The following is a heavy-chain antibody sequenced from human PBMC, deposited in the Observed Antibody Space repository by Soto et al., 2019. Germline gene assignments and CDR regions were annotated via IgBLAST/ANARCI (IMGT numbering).Heavy chain of an antibody. Sequence: GASVKVSCKASGYTFTSYCISSVRQAPGQGLEWMGRISAYSGSTSYAQKFQGRVTMTRDTSTSTVYMELSSLRSEDTAVYYCASPTEGMNSSSWYNYYYGMDVWGQGTTVTVSS. CDR2: ISAYSGST. D-gene: IGHD6-13*01. CDR1: GYTFTSYC. CDR3: ASPTEGMNSSSWYNYYYGMDV. V-gene: IGHV1-18*01. J-gene: IGHJ6*02.